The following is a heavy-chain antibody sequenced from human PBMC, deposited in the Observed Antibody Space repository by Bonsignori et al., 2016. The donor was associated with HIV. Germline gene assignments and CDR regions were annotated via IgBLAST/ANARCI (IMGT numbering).Heavy chain of an antibody. Sequence: VQLVESGGAVVQPGGSLRLSCVVSGFTFSRYGMHWVRQAPGKGLEWVTFIRFDGSSEAYTDSVKGRFTISRDNSKNTVYLQMSSLRVEDTAVYFCAKDPYGSVTYSYYMEVWGKGTTVTVSS. CDR1: GFTFSRYG. CDR3: AKDPYGSVTYSYYMEV. V-gene: IGHV3-30*02. CDR2: IRFDGSSE. J-gene: IGHJ6*03. D-gene: IGHD1-26*01.